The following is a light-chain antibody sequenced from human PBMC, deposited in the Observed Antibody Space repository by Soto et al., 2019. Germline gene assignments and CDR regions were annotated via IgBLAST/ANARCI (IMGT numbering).Light chain of an antibody. CDR2: DAS. J-gene: IGKJ1*01. Sequence: EIVMTQSPATRSVSPVERATLSCMASQSVSSYLAWYQQKPGQAPRLLIYDASNRATGIPARFSGSGSGTEFTLTISSLQSEDFAVYYCQQYNNWPLSFGQGTKVDIK. CDR3: QQYNNWPLS. CDR1: QSVSSY. V-gene: IGKV3D-15*01.